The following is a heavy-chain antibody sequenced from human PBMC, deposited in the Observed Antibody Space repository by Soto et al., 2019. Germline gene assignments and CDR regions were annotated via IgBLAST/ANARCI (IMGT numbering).Heavy chain of an antibody. J-gene: IGHJ6*02. CDR1: GYTFTTYD. Sequence: QAQLVQSGAEVRKPGASVKVSCKASGYTFTTYDINWVRQAPGQGLEWLGWMDPNSGSTGYAQNFQGRITMTRNIPRNTAHTELSSLQSEDTAVYYCARERKFYFCRKGLDVWGQGTTVTLAS. D-gene: IGHD3-3*01. CDR2: MDPNSGST. CDR3: ARERKFYFCRKGLDV. V-gene: IGHV1-8*01.